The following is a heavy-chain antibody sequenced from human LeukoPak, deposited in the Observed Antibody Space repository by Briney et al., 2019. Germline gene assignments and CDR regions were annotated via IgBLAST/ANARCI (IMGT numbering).Heavy chain of an antibody. D-gene: IGHD1-7*01. J-gene: IGHJ4*02. CDR2: ISYDGSKT. CDR3: ARGRPLQSITNYREFDS. Sequence: GGSLRLSCAASGFTFSYYGIHWVRQAPGKGLEWVAIISYDGSKTYYADSVKGRFTISRDNSKNTVPLQMNSLRAEDTAVYYCARGRPLQSITNYREFDSWGQGTLVTVSS. CDR1: GFTFSYYG. V-gene: IGHV3-30*03.